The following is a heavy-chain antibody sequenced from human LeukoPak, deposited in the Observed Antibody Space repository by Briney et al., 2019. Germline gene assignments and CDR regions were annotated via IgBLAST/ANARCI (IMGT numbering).Heavy chain of an antibody. V-gene: IGHV3-21*01. CDR3: SILRGYSYGFAGFDY. CDR1: GFTFSSYS. Sequence: GGSLTLSCAASGFTFSSYSMNWVRQAHGEGLEWVSSISSSSSYIYYADSVKGRFTISRDNAKNSLYLQMNSLRAEDTAVYYCSILRGYSYGFAGFDYWGQGTLVTVSS. J-gene: IGHJ4*02. D-gene: IGHD5-18*01. CDR2: ISSSSSYI.